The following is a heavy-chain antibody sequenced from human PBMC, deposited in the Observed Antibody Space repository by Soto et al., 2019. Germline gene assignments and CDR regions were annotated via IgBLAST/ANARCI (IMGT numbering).Heavy chain of an antibody. CDR3: AKDLDGRYGMDV. J-gene: IGHJ6*02. Sequence: HPGGSLGLSCAASGFTFRSYGMHWVRQAPGKGLEWVAVISYDGSNKYYADSVKGRFTISRDNSKNTLYLQMNSLRAEDTAVYYCAKDLDGRYGMDVWGQGTTVTVSS. D-gene: IGHD1-1*01. V-gene: IGHV3-30*18. CDR2: ISYDGSNK. CDR1: GFTFRSYG.